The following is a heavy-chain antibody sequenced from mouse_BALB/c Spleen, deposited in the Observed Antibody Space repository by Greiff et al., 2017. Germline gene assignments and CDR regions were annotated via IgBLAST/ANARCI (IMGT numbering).Heavy chain of an antibody. V-gene: IGHV1S56*01. D-gene: IGHD2-3*01. CDR2: IYPGNVNT. J-gene: IGHJ2*01. CDR1: GYTFTSYY. CDR3: AIDDGYDY. Sequence: QVQLKESGPELVKPGASVRISCKASGYTFTSYYIHWVKQRPGQGLEWIGWIYPGNVNTKYNEKFKGKATLTADKSSSTAYMQLSSLTSEDSAVYFCAIDDGYDYWGQGTTLTVSS.